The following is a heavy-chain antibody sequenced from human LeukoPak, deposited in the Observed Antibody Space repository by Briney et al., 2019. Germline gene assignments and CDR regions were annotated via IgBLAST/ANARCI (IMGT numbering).Heavy chain of an antibody. V-gene: IGHV3-33*08. D-gene: IGHD2-2*01. J-gene: IGHJ3*02. CDR1: GFSFSNYG. CDR3: ASRYCTSTNCYAFDI. CDR2: TWSDGSNK. Sequence: GGSLRLSCAASGFSFSNYGMHWVRQAPGKGLEWVASTWSDGSNKYYADSVKGRFTISRDNAENSLFLQMNSLRAEDTAVYYCASRYCTSTNCYAFDIWGQGTMVTVSS.